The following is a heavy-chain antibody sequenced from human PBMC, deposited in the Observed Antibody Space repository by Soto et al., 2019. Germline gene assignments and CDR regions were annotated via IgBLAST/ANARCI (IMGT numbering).Heavy chain of an antibody. CDR1: GDSVSSNSAA. V-gene: IGHV6-1*01. J-gene: IGHJ4*02. D-gene: IGHD3-9*01. CDR3: ARTPPPGYPTPKSFDY. Sequence: SQTLSLTCAISGDSVSSNSAAWNWIRQSPSRGLEWLGRTYYRSKWYNDYAVSVKSRITINPDTSKNQFSLQLNSVTPEDTAVYYCARTPPPGYPTPKSFDYWGQGTLVTVSS. CDR2: TYYRSKWYN.